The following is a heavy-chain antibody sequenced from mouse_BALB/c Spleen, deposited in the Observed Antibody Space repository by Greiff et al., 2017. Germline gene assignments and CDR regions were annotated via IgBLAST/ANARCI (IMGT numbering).Heavy chain of an antibody. Sequence: EVKLMESGGGLVQPGGSLKLSCAASGFTFSSYTMSWVRQTPEKRLEWVAYISNGGGSTYYPDTVKGRFTISRDNAKNTLYLQMSSLKSEDTAMYYCARLGSSLYYAMDYWGQGTSVTVSS. J-gene: IGHJ4*01. CDR2: ISNGGGST. D-gene: IGHD1-1*01. CDR3: ARLGSSLYYAMDY. V-gene: IGHV5-12-2*01. CDR1: GFTFSSYT.